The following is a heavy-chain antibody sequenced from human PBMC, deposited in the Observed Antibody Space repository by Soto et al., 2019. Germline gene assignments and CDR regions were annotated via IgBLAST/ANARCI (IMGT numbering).Heavy chain of an antibody. J-gene: IGHJ6*02. V-gene: IGHV4-59*01. CDR3: ARADYGGNDQTSGRSGPYYNCGMDV. CDR1: GGSIRSYY. CDR2: IYYSGST. Sequence: TLSLTCTVSGGSIRSYYWSWIRQPPGKGLEWIGYIYYSGSTNYNPSLKSRVTISVDTSKNQFSLKLSSVTAADTAVYYCARADYGGNDQTSGRSGPYYNCGMDVWCQGTTVT. D-gene: IGHD4-17*01.